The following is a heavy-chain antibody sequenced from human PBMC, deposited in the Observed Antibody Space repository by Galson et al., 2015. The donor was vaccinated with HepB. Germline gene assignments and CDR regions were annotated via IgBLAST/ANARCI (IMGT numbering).Heavy chain of an antibody. J-gene: IGHJ5*02. V-gene: IGHV1-58*01. CDR2: IVVGSGST. D-gene: IGHD4/OR15-4a*01. Sequence: SVKVSCKASGFTFTNSAVQWVRQARGQRLEWIGWIVVGSGSTNYAQKFQERVTITRDMSTSTAYMELSSLRSEDTAVYYCAADSSPVLGRFDPWGQGTLVTVSS. CDR1: GFTFTNSA. CDR3: AADSSPVLGRFDP.